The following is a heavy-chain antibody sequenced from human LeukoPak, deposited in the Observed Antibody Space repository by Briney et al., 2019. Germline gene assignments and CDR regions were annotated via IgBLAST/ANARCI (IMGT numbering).Heavy chain of an antibody. CDR2: ITRSSSDI. CDR1: GFIFSDYS. Sequence: GGSLRLSCAASGFIFSDYSMNWVRQAPGKGLEWVASITRSSSDINYVDSVKGRFTISRDNAKNSLYLQMNSLRAEETAVYYCARDVVYGMDVWGQGTTLTVSS. CDR3: ARDVVYGMDV. D-gene: IGHD2-8*02. V-gene: IGHV3-21*01. J-gene: IGHJ6*02.